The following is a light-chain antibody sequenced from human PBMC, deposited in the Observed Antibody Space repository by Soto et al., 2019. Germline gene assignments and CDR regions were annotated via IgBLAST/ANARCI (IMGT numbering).Light chain of an antibody. J-gene: IGLJ1*01. V-gene: IGLV1-47*01. CDR3: AAWDDSLSGYV. CDR1: SSNIGSNY. CDR2: RNN. Sequence: QSVLTQPPSASGTPGQRVTISCSGSSSNIGSNYVYWYQQLPGTAPKLLIYRNNQRPSGVPDRFSGSKSGTSASLAISGLXSEDEADYYCAAWDDSLSGYVFGTGTKVNV.